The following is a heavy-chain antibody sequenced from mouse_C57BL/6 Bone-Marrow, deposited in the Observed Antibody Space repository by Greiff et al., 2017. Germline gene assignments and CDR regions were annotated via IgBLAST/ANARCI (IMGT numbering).Heavy chain of an antibody. V-gene: IGHV1-55*01. CDR1: GYTFTSYW. CDR2: IYPGSGST. J-gene: IGHJ2*01. CDR3: ASQRLRIYYDAREYFDY. D-gene: IGHD1-1*01. Sequence: QVQLQQPGAELVKPGASVKMSCKASGYTFTSYWITWVKQRPGQGLEWIGDIYPGSGSTNYNEKFKSKATLTVDTSSSTAYMQLSSLTSEDSAVYYCASQRLRIYYDAREYFDYWGQGTTLTVSS.